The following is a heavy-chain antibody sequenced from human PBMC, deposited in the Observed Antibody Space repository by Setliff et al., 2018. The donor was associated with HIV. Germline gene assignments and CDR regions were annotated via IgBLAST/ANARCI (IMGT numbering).Heavy chain of an antibody. V-gene: IGHV3-21*01. Sequence: PGGSLRLSCSASEFAFNSHAMNWVRQAPGKGLQWVSTISSSSRYIYYADSVKGRFTISRDNAKNSLYLQMSSLRAEDTAVYYCAREMAATAHPDDPYFQHWGQGTLVTVSS. CDR2: ISSSSRYI. J-gene: IGHJ1*01. CDR1: EFAFNSHA. D-gene: IGHD6-13*01. CDR3: AREMAATAHPDDPYFQH.